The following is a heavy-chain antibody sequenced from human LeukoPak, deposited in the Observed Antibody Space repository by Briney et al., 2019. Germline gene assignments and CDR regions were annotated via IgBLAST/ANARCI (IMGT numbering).Heavy chain of an antibody. D-gene: IGHD2-15*01. Sequence: SETLSLTCTVSGGSISSYYWSWIRQPPGKGLEWIGYIYYSGSTNYNPSLKSRVTISVDTSKNQFSLKLSSVTAADTAVYYCARGRSVVVVVAAVGYFDLWGRGTLVTVSS. CDR1: GGSISSYY. V-gene: IGHV4-59*01. CDR2: IYYSGST. J-gene: IGHJ2*01. CDR3: ARGRSVVVVVAAVGYFDL.